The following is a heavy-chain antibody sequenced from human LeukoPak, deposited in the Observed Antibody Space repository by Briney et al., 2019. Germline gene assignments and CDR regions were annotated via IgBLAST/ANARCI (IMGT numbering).Heavy chain of an antibody. CDR2: IWYDGSHK. J-gene: IGHJ4*02. CDR3: ARERCGGDCYADY. V-gene: IGHV3-33*01. D-gene: IGHD2-21*02. Sequence: GRSLRLSCAASGFTLSSYGVHRVRQAPGKGLEWVAVIWYDGSHKYYADSVKGRFTISRDNSKNTLYLEMNSLRAEDTAVYYCARERCGGDCYADYWGQGTLVTVSS. CDR1: GFTLSSYG.